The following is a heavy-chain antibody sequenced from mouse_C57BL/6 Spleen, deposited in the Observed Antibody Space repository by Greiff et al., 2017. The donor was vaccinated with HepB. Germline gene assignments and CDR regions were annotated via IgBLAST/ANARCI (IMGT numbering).Heavy chain of an antibody. CDR1: GYTFTDYY. J-gene: IGHJ1*03. CDR2: INPNNGGT. V-gene: IGHV1-26*01. CDR3: ARSPGLRYFDV. Sequence: EVQLQQSGPELVKPGASVKISCKASGYTFTDYYMNWVKQSHGKSLEWIGDINPNNGGTSYNQKFKGKATLTVDKSSSTAYMELRSLTSEDSAVYYCARSPGLRYFDVWGTGTTVTVSS.